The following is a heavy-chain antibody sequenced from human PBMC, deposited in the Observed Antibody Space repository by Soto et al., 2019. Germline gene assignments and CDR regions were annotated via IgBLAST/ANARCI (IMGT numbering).Heavy chain of an antibody. CDR3: ARRGSGSYYDY. CDR2: ISGSGGST. J-gene: IGHJ4*02. D-gene: IGHD1-26*01. Sequence: EVQLLESGGGLVQPGGSLRLSCAASGFTFSSYAMRWVRQAPGKGLEWVSAISGSGGSTYYTDSVKGRFTISRDNSKNTLYLQMNSLRAEDTAVYYCARRGSGSYYDYWGQGTLVIVSS. CDR1: GFTFSSYA. V-gene: IGHV3-23*01.